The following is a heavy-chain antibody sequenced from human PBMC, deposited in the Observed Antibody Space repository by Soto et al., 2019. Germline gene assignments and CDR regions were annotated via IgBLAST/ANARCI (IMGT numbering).Heavy chain of an antibody. V-gene: IGHV4-59*01. CDR1: GGSISSNY. CDR2: VYNSGST. D-gene: IGHD6-13*01. CDR3: ARYRRGAVAGYTLDN. Sequence: SETLSLTCTVSGGSISSNYWTWIRQPPGKGLEWIGYVYNSGSTNYNPSLKSRVTISEDTSKSQFSLKVNSMTAADTAVYYCARYRRGAVAGYTLDNWGQGILVTVSS. J-gene: IGHJ4*02.